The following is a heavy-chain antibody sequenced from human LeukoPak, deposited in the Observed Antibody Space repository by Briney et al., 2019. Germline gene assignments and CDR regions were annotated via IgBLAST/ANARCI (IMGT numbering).Heavy chain of an antibody. CDR3: TRQAYNSGYYAN. V-gene: IGHV1-2*02. CDR1: GYTFTDYY. Sequence: ASVKVSCKASGYTFTDYYMHWVRQAPGQGLEWMGWMNPKSGVTKYAQKFQGRVTMTWDTSIATGYMELSRLRSDDTAVFYCTRQAYNSGYYANWGQGALVTVSS. D-gene: IGHD3-22*01. CDR2: MNPKSGVT. J-gene: IGHJ4*02.